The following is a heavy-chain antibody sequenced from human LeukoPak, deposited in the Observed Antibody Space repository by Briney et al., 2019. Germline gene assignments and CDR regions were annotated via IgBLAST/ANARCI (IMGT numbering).Heavy chain of an antibody. D-gene: IGHD3-10*01. V-gene: IGHV3-23*01. Sequence: PGGSLRLSCAASRFTFSSYAMSWVRQAPGKGLEWVSAISGSGGSTYYADSVKGRFTISRDNSKNTLYLQMNSLRAEDTAVYYCAKDRYGLFYIFDYWGQGTLVTVSS. CDR1: RFTFSSYA. CDR2: ISGSGGST. J-gene: IGHJ4*02. CDR3: AKDRYGLFYIFDY.